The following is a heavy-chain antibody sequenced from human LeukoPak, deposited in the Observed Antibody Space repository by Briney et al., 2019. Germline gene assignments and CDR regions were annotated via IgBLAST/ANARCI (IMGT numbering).Heavy chain of an antibody. CDR3: ARGNIAVAGTDY. V-gene: IGHV4-59*01. J-gene: IGHJ4*02. D-gene: IGHD6-19*01. CDR1: GGSISSYY. CDR2: IYYSGST. Sequence: PSETLSLTCTVSGGSISSYYWSWIRQPPGKGLEWIGYIYYSGSTNYNPSLKSRVTISVDTSKNQFSLKLSSVTAADTAVYYCARGNIAVAGTDYWGQGTPVTVSS.